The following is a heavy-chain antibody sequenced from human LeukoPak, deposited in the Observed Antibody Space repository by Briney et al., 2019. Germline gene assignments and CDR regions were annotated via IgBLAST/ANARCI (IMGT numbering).Heavy chain of an antibody. CDR3: ARAFTITFGGAYYFDY. V-gene: IGHV4-59*01. CDR1: GGSISSYY. CDR2: IYYSGST. J-gene: IGHJ4*02. Sequence: SETLSLTCTVSGGSISSYYGSWIRQPPGKGLEWIGYIYYSGSTNYNPSLKSRVTISVDTSKNQFSLKLSSVTAADTAVYYCARAFTITFGGAYYFDYWGQGTLVTVSS. D-gene: IGHD3-16*01.